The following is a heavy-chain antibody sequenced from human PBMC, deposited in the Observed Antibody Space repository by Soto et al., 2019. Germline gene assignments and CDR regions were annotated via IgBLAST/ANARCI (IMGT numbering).Heavy chain of an antibody. CDR3: AKDLVRGVIISSRDSGFDY. J-gene: IGHJ4*02. Sequence: QVQLVESGGGVVQPGRSLRLSCAASGFTFSSYGMHWVRQAPGKGLEWVAVISYDGSNKYYADSVKGRFTISRDNSKNTLYLQMNSLRAEDTAVYYCAKDLVRGVIISSRDSGFDYWGQGTLVTVSS. V-gene: IGHV3-30*18. CDR2: ISYDGSNK. D-gene: IGHD3-10*01. CDR1: GFTFSSYG.